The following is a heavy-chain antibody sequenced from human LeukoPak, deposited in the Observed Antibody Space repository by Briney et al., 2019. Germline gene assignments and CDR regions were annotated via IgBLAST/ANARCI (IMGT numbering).Heavy chain of an antibody. CDR2: FNPNSGNA. Sequence: ASVRVTCKASGYTFTSYYYHWVRQAPGQGLEWMGWFNPNSGNADYPQRFQGRVTLTRDTSISTVYMEVSSLTSDDSAIYYCAREVVVIGASRNYYNGMDVWGQGTTVTVSS. V-gene: IGHV1-2*02. CDR1: GYTFTSYY. CDR3: AREVVVIGASRNYYNGMDV. D-gene: IGHD2-21*01. J-gene: IGHJ6*02.